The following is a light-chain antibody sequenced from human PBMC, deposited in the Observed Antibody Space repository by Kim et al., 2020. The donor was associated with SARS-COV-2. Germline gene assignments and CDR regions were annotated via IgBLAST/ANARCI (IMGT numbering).Light chain of an antibody. CDR1: KLGDKY. CDR3: QAWDSSTEV. Sequence: SSELTQPPSVSVSPGQTASITCSGDKLGDKYACWYQQKPGQSPVLVIYQDSKRPSGIPERFSGSNSGNTATLTISGTPAMDEADYYCQAWDSSTEVFRTG. CDR2: QDS. J-gene: IGLJ1*01. V-gene: IGLV3-1*01.